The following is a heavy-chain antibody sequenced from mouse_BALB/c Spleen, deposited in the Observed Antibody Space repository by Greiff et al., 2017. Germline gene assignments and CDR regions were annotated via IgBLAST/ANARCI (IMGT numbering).Heavy chain of an antibody. V-gene: IGHV1-14*01. D-gene: IGHD2-4*01. CDR1: GYTFTSYV. Sequence: EVQLQQSGPELVKPGASVKMSCKASGYTFTSYVMHWVKQKPGQGLEWIGYINPYNDGTKYNEKFKGKATLTTDKSSSTAYMELSSLTSEDTAVYYCAGATMSTTPFDNWGQGTTLTVSS. J-gene: IGHJ2*01. CDR2: INPYNDGT. CDR3: AGATMSTTPFDN.